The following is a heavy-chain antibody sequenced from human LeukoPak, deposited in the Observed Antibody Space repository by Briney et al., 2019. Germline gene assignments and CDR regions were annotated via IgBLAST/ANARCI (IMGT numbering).Heavy chain of an antibody. CDR3: STQSITLVVVIIPCHL. CDR1: GFTFSNYP. CDR2: IQDDGATT. D-gene: IGHD3-22*01. V-gene: IGHV3-30*02. Sequence: GGSLRLSCAASGFTFSNYPMHWVRQAPGKGLEWVALIQDDGATTNYVDSVRGRFTISSDNSKNTVYLQMNSMKPDDTAVYYCSTQSITLVVVIIPCHLGGRRPGVSVSS. J-gene: IGHJ4*02.